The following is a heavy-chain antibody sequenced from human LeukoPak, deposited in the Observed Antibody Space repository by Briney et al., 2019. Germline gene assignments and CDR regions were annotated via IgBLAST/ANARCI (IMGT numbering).Heavy chain of an antibody. CDR1: GGSISSYY. V-gene: IGHV4-59*12. D-gene: IGHD6-6*01. CDR3: AREGQLVLGYYYYYYMDV. Sequence: KSSETLSLTCTVSGGSISSYYWSWIRQPPGKGLEWIGYIYYSGSTNYNPSLKSRVTISVDTSKNQFSLKLSSVTAADTAVYYCAREGQLVLGYYYYYYMDVWGKGTTVTVSS. J-gene: IGHJ6*03. CDR2: IYYSGST.